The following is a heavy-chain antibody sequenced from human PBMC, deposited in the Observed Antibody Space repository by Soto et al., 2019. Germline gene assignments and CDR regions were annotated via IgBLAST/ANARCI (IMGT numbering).Heavy chain of an antibody. CDR1: GFTFSSYG. D-gene: IGHD6-19*01. CDR2: IWYDGSNK. Sequence: LRLSCAASGFTFSSYGMHWVRQAPGKGLEWVAVIWYDGSNKYYADSVKGRFTISRDNSKNTLYLQMNSLRAEDTAVYYCAREGIAVAGATHYYYYYGMGVWGQGTTVTVSS. V-gene: IGHV3-33*01. CDR3: AREGIAVAGATHYYYYYGMGV. J-gene: IGHJ6*02.